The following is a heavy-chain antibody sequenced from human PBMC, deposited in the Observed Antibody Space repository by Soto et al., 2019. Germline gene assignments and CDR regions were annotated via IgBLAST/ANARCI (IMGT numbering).Heavy chain of an antibody. Sequence: GVSQQNSRKCSGCSFTGYGSSWVRQMNGKGLEWLGRIDPSDSYTNYSPSFQGHVTISADKSISTAYLQWSSLKASDTAMYYCARRSYCSSTSCYTAYYYGMDVWGQGTTVTV. CDR1: GCSFTGYG. V-gene: IGHV5-10-1*01. CDR3: ARRSYCSSTSCYTAYYYGMDV. CDR2: IDPSDSYT. J-gene: IGHJ6*02. D-gene: IGHD2-2*02.